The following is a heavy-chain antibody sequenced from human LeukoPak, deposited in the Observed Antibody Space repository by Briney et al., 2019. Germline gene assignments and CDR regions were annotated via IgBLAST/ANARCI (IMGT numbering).Heavy chain of an antibody. CDR1: GFTFSSYS. Sequence: GGSLRLSCAASGFTFSSYSMNWVRQAPGKGLEWVSSISSSSSYIYYADSVKGRFTISRDNAKNSLYLQMNSLRAEDTAVYYCARDLDFHNFDYWGQGALVTVSS. CDR3: ARDLDFHNFDY. V-gene: IGHV3-21*01. J-gene: IGHJ4*02. CDR2: ISSSSSYI.